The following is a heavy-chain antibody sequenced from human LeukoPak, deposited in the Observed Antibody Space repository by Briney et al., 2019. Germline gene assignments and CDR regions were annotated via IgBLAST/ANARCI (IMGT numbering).Heavy chain of an antibody. CDR3: ARELITRWGAFDI. V-gene: IGHV1-3*01. D-gene: IGHD3-3*01. CDR2: INAGNGNT. Sequence: ASVKVSCKSSEENLSNYLITWVRQAPGQGLEWMGWINAGNGNTKYSQKFQGRVTITRDTSASTAYMELSSLRSEDTAVYYCARELITRWGAFDIWGQGTMVTVSS. J-gene: IGHJ3*02. CDR1: EENLSNYL.